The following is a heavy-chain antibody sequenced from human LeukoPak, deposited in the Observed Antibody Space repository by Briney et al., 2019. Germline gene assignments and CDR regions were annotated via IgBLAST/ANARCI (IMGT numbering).Heavy chain of an antibody. CDR3: AKMGSLNSGLYPDY. J-gene: IGHJ4*02. V-gene: IGHV3-23*01. CDR1: GFTFSSYA. Sequence: GGSLRLSCAASGFTFSSYALSWVRQAPGKGLEWVSAISNSGGSTYYADSVQGRVTISRDNSKHELYLQMNSLRGEDTAVYYCAKMGSLNSGLYPDYSGQGNPVSLSS. CDR2: ISNSGGST. D-gene: IGHD6-19*01.